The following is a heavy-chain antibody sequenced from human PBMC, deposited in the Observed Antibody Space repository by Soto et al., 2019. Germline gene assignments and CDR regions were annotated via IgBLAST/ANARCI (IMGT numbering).Heavy chain of an antibody. CDR3: ARCLGWKLELLGHDAFDI. Sequence: GSSVKVSCKASGYTFTSYYMHWVRQTTRQGLEWMGIINPSGGSTSYAQKFQGRVTMTRDTSTSTVYMELSSLRSEDTAVYYCARCLGWKLELLGHDAFDIWGQGTMVTVSS. CDR1: GYTFTSYY. V-gene: IGHV1-46*01. D-gene: IGHD1-7*01. J-gene: IGHJ3*02. CDR2: INPSGGST.